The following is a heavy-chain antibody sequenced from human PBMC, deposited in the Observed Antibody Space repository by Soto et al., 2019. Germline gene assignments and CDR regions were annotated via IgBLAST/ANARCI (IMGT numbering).Heavy chain of an antibody. D-gene: IGHD3-22*01. Sequence: SVKVSCKASGGTFSSYTISWVRQAPGQGLEWMGRIIPILGVANYAQKFQGRVTITADKSTSTAYMELSSLRSEDTAVYYCAREIYYDSSGYPPHGYWGQGTLVTVSS. CDR2: IIPILGVA. J-gene: IGHJ4*02. CDR1: GGTFSSYT. V-gene: IGHV1-69*04. CDR3: AREIYYDSSGYPPHGY.